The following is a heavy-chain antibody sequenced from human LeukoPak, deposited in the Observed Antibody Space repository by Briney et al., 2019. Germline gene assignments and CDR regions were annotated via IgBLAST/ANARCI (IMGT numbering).Heavy chain of an antibody. D-gene: IGHD3-10*01. CDR3: AKDLGPSRGVIIPYIFYFDY. V-gene: IGHV3-53*05. Sequence: GGSLRLSCAVSGFTVSGNYMSWVRHAPGKGLEWGSLIYSGGTTYYADSVKSRFTISRDNSKNTLYLQMNSLRAQDTALYYCAKDLGPSRGVIIPYIFYFDYWGQGTLVTVSS. CDR1: GFTVSGNY. J-gene: IGHJ4*02. CDR2: IYSGGTT.